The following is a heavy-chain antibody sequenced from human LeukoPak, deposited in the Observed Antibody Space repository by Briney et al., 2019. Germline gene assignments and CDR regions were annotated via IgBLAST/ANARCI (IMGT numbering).Heavy chain of an antibody. V-gene: IGHV3-20*04. Sequence: GGSLRLSCAASGFTFDDYGMSWVRQAPGKGLEWVSGINWNGGSTVYADSVKGRFTISRDNAKNSLYLQMNSLRAEDTALYYCAREQVGASAVSYYYYMDVWGKGTTVTVPS. CDR3: AREQVGASAVSYYYYMDV. CDR1: GFTFDDYG. CDR2: INWNGGST. J-gene: IGHJ6*03. D-gene: IGHD1-26*01.